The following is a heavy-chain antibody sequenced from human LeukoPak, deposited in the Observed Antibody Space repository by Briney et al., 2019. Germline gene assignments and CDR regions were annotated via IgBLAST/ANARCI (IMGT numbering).Heavy chain of an antibody. D-gene: IGHD5-18*01. CDR1: GYTFTSYG. V-gene: IGHV1-18*01. CDR2: ISAYNGNT. Sequence: ASVKVSCKASGYTFTSYGISWVRQAPGQGLEWMGWISAYNGNTNYAQKPQGRVTMTTDTSTSTAYMELRSLRSDDTAVYYCARDSYSYGYLYYFDYWGQGTLVTVSS. CDR3: ARDSYSYGYLYYFDY. J-gene: IGHJ4*02.